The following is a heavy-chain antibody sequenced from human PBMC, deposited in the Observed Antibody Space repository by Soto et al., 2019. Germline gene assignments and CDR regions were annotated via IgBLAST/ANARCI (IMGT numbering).Heavy chain of an antibody. CDR1: GLSCSSYS. D-gene: IGHD2-8*01. V-gene: IGHV3-21*01. CDR3: AREEGILYSNSHYYSGMDV. Sequence: XGALRLSCEASGLSCSSYSKNRVRQARGKGLEWVSSISSSISYIYYADSVKGRFTISRDNAKNSLYLQMNSLRAEDTAVYYCAREEGILYSNSHYYSGMDVWAQGTTVTVSS. CDR2: ISSSISYI. J-gene: IGHJ6*02.